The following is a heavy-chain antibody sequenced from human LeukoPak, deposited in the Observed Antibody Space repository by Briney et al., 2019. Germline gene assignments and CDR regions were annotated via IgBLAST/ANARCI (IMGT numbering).Heavy chain of an antibody. D-gene: IGHD1-1*01. J-gene: IGHJ4*02. V-gene: IGHV4-39*01. Sequence: SETLSLTCTVSGASISSSSYYWGWIRQPPGKGLEWIGSIYYSGSTYYNPSLKSRVTISVDTSKNQFSLKLSSVTAADTAVYYCARHGTDWNDSWDYWGQGTLVTVSS. CDR2: IYYSGST. CDR1: GASISSSSYY. CDR3: ARHGTDWNDSWDY.